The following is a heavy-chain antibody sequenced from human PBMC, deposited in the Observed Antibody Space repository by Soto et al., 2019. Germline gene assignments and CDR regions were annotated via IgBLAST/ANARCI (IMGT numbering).Heavy chain of an antibody. CDR3: ERDRGDTALVTRLIDY. J-gene: IGHJ4*02. V-gene: IGHV3-21*01. CDR1: GVTFSSYS. D-gene: IGHD5-18*01. Sequence: GALRLSCAASGVTFSSYSMNWFRQAPGRGLEWVSSISSSSSYIYYADSVKGRFTISRDNAKNSLYVQMNSLRAEDTAVYYCERDRGDTALVTRLIDYWGQGT. CDR2: ISSSSSYI.